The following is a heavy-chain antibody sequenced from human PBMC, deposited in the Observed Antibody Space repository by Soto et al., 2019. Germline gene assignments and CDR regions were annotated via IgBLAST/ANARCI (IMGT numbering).Heavy chain of an antibody. D-gene: IGHD3-16*02. CDR2: INHSGST. CDR1: GGSFSGYY. Sequence: QVQLQQWGAGLLKPSETLSLTCAVYGGSFSGYYWSWIRQPPGKGLEWIGEINHSGSTNYNPSLKSRVTISVDTSKNQFSLKLSSVTAADTTVYYCAREGYDYIWGSYRPNLLDYWGQGTLVTVSS. V-gene: IGHV4-34*01. J-gene: IGHJ4*02. CDR3: AREGYDYIWGSYRPNLLDY.